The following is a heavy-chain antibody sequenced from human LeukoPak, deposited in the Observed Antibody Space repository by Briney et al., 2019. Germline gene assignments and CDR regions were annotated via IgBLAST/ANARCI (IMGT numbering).Heavy chain of an antibody. J-gene: IGHJ6*02. V-gene: IGHV3-13*01. CDR3: AREEYFGGNYRPYGMDV. D-gene: IGHD4-23*01. CDR1: GFSFSSYD. Sequence: QPGGSLRLSCAASGFSFSSYDMHWVRQATGKGLEWVSAIGTAGDTYYPGSVKGRFTISRENAKNSLYLQMNSLRAGDTAVYYCAREEYFGGNYRPYGMDVWGQGTTVTVS. CDR2: IGTAGDT.